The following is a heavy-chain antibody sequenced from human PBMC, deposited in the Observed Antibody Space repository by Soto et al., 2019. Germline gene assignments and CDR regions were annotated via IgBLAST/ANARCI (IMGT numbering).Heavy chain of an antibody. D-gene: IGHD6-6*01. J-gene: IGHJ6*02. CDR2: IYTSGST. CDR3: ATSSSRSAYYYYGMDV. Sequence: SETLSLTCTVSGGSISSYYWSWIRQPAGKGLEWIGRIYTSGSTNYNPSLKSRATMSVDTSKNQFSLKLSSVTAADTAVYYCATSSSRSAYYYYGMDVWGQGTTVTVSS. V-gene: IGHV4-4*07. CDR1: GGSISSYY.